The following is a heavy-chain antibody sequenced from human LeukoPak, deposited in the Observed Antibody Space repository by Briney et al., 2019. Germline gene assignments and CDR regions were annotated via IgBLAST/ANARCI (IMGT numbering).Heavy chain of an antibody. Sequence: GESLKISCKGSGYSFTSYWIGWVRQMPAKGLEWMGIIYPGDSDTRYSPSFPSQVTMSAEKSISTAYLQWSSLKASDTAMYYCARGRTVTGGAFDIWGKGTMVTVSS. V-gene: IGHV5-51*01. CDR1: GYSFTSYW. J-gene: IGHJ3*02. D-gene: IGHD4-11*01. CDR2: IYPGDSDT. CDR3: ARGRTVTGGAFDI.